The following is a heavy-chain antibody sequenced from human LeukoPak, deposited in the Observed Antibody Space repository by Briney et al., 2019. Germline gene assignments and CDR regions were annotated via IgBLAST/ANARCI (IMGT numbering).Heavy chain of an antibody. CDR2: ISSSSSYI. J-gene: IGHJ4*02. D-gene: IGHD2-15*01. Sequence: GGSLRLSCAASGFTFSSYSMNWVRQAPGKGLEWVSSISSSSSYIYYADSVKGRFTISRDNAKNSLYLQMNSLRAEDTAVYYCARDLGGYCSGGSCSTPVYYWGQGTLVTVSS. CDR1: GFTFSSYS. CDR3: ARDLGGYCSGGSCSTPVYY. V-gene: IGHV3-21*01.